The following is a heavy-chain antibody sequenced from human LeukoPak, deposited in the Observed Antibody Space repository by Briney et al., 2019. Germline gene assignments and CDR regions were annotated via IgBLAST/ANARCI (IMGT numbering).Heavy chain of an antibody. CDR1: GFTFSSYW. V-gene: IGHV3-74*01. D-gene: IGHD5-12*01. Sequence: GGSLRLSCAASGFTFSSYWMHWVRHAPGKGLVWVSRINSDGSSTSYADSVKGRFTMSRDNAKNTLYLQMNSLRAEDTAVYYCANGGGLRGVHDYWGQGTLVTVSS. J-gene: IGHJ4*02. CDR3: ANGGGLRGVHDY. CDR2: INSDGSST.